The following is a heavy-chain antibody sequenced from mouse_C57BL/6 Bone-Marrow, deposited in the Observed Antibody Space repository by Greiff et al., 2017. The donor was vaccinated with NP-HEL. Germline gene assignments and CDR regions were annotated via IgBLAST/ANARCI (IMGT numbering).Heavy chain of an antibody. J-gene: IGHJ4*01. CDR1: GYTFTSYG. Sequence: QVQLQQSGAELARPGASVKLSCKASGYTFTSYGISWVKQRTGQGLEWIGEIYPRSGNTYYIEKFKGKATLTADKSSSTAYMELRSLTSEDSAVYFCATVTTVDYYAMDYWGQGTSVTVSS. V-gene: IGHV1-81*01. CDR2: IYPRSGNT. D-gene: IGHD1-1*01. CDR3: ATVTTVDYYAMDY.